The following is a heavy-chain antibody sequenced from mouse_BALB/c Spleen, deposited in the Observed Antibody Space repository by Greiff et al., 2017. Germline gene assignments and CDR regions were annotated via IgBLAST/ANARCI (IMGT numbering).Heavy chain of an antibody. CDR1: GFTFSSFG. D-gene: IGHD2-1*01. CDR2: ISSGSSTI. V-gene: IGHV5-17*02. J-gene: IGHJ2*01. Sequence: EVKLVESGGGLVQPGGSRKLSCAASGFTFSSFGMHWVRQAPEKGLEWVAYISSGSSTIYYADTVKGRFTISRDNPKNTLFLQMTSLRSEDTAMYYCAREGYGNCYFDYWGQGTTLTVSS. CDR3: AREGYGNCYFDY.